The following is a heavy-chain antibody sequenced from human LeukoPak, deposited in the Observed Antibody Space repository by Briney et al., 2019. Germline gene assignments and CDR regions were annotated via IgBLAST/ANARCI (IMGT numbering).Heavy chain of an antibody. CDR2: ISYSGST. V-gene: IGHV4-59*01. Sequence: SETLSLTCTVSGGSISSYYLSWIRQPPGKGLEWIGYISYSGSTNYNPSLKSRVTMSVDTSKNQFSLKLSSVTAADTAVYYCARGQSGLDACDIWGQGTMVTVSS. D-gene: IGHD7-27*01. CDR3: ARGQSGLDACDI. J-gene: IGHJ3*02. CDR1: GGSISSYY.